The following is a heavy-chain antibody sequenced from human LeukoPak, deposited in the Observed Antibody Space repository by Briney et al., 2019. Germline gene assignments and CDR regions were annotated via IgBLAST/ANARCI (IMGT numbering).Heavy chain of an antibody. J-gene: IGHJ4*02. V-gene: IGHV4-59*11. CDR2: IYYSGST. CDR1: GGSISSHY. CDR3: ARGDTAMVSPFDS. D-gene: IGHD5-18*01. Sequence: SETLSLTCTVSGGSISSHYWSWIRQPPGKGLEWIGYIYYSGSTNYNPSLKSRVTISVDTSKAQLSLKLTSMTAADTAVYYCARGDTAMVSPFDSWGQGTLVTVSS.